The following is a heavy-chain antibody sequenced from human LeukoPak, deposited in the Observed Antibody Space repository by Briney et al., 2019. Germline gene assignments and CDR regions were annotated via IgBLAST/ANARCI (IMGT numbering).Heavy chain of an antibody. CDR1: GGTFSSYA. D-gene: IGHD6-6*01. V-gene: IGHV1-69*05. CDR3: ARVSWRAYSSSIDAFDI. Sequence: SVKVSCKASGGTFSSYAISWVRQAPRQGLEWVGGVIPIFGTANYAQKFQGRVTITTDESTSTAYMELSSLRSEDTAVYYCARVSWRAYSSSIDAFDIWGQGTMVTVSS. J-gene: IGHJ3*02. CDR2: VIPIFGTA.